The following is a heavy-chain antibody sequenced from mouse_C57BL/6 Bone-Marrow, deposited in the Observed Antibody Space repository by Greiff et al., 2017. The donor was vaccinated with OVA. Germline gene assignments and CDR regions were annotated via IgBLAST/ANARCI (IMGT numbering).Heavy chain of an antibody. CDR2: IWSGGST. CDR3: ARSPYYYGSRAY. D-gene: IGHD1-1*01. CDR1: GFSLTSYG. V-gene: IGHV2-2*01. Sequence: QVQLQQSGPGLVQPSQSLSITCTVSGFSLTSYGVHWVRQSPGKGLEWLGVIWSGGSTDYNAAFISRLSISKDNSKSQVFFKMNSLQADDTAIYYCARSPYYYGSRAYWGQGTLVTVSA. J-gene: IGHJ3*01.